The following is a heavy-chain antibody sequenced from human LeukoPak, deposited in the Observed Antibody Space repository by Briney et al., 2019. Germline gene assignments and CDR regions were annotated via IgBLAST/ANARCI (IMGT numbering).Heavy chain of an antibody. D-gene: IGHD3-22*01. CDR2: INPSAGIT. Sequence: ASVKVSCKASGYTVTDYHMHWVRQAPGQGLDWMGIINPSAGITTYAQKFQGRVAMTKDTSTSTVYMELSSLRSEDTAVYYCARSQYITMIVARLYQFDDWGQGTLVTVSS. CDR1: GYTVTDYH. CDR3: ARSQYITMIVARLYQFDD. V-gene: IGHV1-46*01. J-gene: IGHJ4*02.